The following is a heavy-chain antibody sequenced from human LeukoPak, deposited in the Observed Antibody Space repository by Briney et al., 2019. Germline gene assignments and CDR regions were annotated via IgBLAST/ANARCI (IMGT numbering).Heavy chain of an antibody. Sequence: PSETLSLTCAVYGGSFSGYYWSWIRQPPGKGLEWIGEINHSGSTNYNPSLKSRVTISVDTSKNQFSLKLSSVTAADTAVYYCARYRGKSQLVSTLAAKKYYFDYWGQGTLVTVSS. CDR2: INHSGST. D-gene: IGHD6-6*01. CDR3: ARYRGKSQLVSTLAAKKYYFDY. V-gene: IGHV4-34*01. J-gene: IGHJ4*02. CDR1: GGSFSGYY.